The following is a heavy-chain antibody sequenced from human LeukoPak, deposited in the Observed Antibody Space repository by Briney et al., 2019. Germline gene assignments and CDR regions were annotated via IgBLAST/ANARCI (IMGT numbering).Heavy chain of an antibody. Sequence: PGGSLRLSCAASGFTFSSSGMHWVRQAPGKGLEWVAIISYDGNYKYYADSVKGRSTISRDKSKNTLYLQMNSLRAEDTAIYYSARRLLTGGVTDFFDFWGQGALVTVSS. J-gene: IGHJ4*02. CDR2: ISYDGNYK. D-gene: IGHD2-21*02. CDR3: ARRLLTGGVTDFFDF. CDR1: GFTFSSSG. V-gene: IGHV3-30*03.